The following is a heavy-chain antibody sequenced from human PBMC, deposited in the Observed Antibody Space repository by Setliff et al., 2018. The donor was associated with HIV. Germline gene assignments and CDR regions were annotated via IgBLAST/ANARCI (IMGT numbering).Heavy chain of an antibody. CDR1: GGSFTGDY. CDR3: SNWNTTIDADS. J-gene: IGHJ4*02. Sequence: SETLSLTCAVYGGSFTGDYWTWIRQPPGKGLEWIGEINLSGSTSYNPSLKSRVTISGDTSKNQVSLRLSSVTAADTALYYCSNWNTTIDADSWGQGTLVTVSS. CDR2: INLSGST. D-gene: IGHD5-18*01. V-gene: IGHV4-34*01.